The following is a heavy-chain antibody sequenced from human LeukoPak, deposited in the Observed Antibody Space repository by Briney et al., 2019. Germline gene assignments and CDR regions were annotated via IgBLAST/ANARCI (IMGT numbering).Heavy chain of an antibody. CDR3: ARQYYYGSGSYANDY. CDR2: ISWNSGSI. CDR1: GFTFDDYA. V-gene: IGHV3-9*01. J-gene: IGHJ4*02. D-gene: IGHD3-10*01. Sequence: GGSLRLSCAASGFTFDDYAMHWVRQAPGKGLEWVSGISWNSGSIGYADSVKGRFTISRDNAKNSLYLQMHSLRAEDTALYYCARQYYYGSGSYANDYWGQGTLVTVSS.